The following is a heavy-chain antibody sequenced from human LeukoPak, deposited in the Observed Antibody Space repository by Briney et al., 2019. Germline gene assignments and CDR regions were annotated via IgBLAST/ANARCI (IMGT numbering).Heavy chain of an antibody. CDR3: ARHYSFIPH. Sequence: PGGSLRLSCAASGFTFNYYAMSWVRQAPGKGLGWVSGISDNEGKTYYTDSVKGRFTISRDNTKNTVYLQMNILRADDTAVYFCARHYSFIPHWGQGTLVTVSS. D-gene: IGHD5-18*01. V-gene: IGHV3-23*01. CDR2: ISDNEGKT. CDR1: GFTFNYYA. J-gene: IGHJ4*02.